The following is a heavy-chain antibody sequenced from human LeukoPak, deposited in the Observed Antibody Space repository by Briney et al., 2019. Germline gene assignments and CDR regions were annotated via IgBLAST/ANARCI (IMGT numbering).Heavy chain of an antibody. CDR2: IKSDGIAT. D-gene: IGHD5-24*01. CDR3: ARGEPTIFDY. V-gene: IGHV3-74*01. CDR1: GFTFSSYW. Sequence: PGGSLRLSCAASGFTFSSYWMHWVRQAPGKGLVWVSRIKSDGIATSYADSVKGRFTISRDNAKNTLYLQMNSLRAEDTAVYYCARGEPTIFDYWGQGTLVSVSS. J-gene: IGHJ4*02.